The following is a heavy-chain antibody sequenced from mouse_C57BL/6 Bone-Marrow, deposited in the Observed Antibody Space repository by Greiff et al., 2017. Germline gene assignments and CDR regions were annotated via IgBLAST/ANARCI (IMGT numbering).Heavy chain of an antibody. CDR1: GFTFSSYA. V-gene: IGHV5-4*03. Sequence: EVQVVESGGGLVKPGGSLKLSCAASGFTFSSYAMSWVRQTPEKRLEWVATISAGGSYTYYPDNVKGRFTISRDNAKNNLYLQMSHLKTEDTAMYYCARRWFAYWGQGTLVTVTA. CDR2: ISAGGSYT. CDR3: ARRWFAY. J-gene: IGHJ3*01.